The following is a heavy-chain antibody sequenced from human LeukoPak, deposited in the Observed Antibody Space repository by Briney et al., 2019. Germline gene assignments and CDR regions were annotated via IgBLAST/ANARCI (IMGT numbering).Heavy chain of an antibody. CDR2: ISAYNGNT. CDR3: ARDRTDYGGNSDYYYYMDV. J-gene: IGHJ6*03. D-gene: IGHD4-23*01. CDR1: GYTFTSYG. V-gene: IGHV1-18*01. Sequence: ASVKVSCKASGYTFTSYGISWVRQAPGQGLEWMGWISAYNGNTNYAQKLQGRVTMTTDTSTSTAYMELSSLRSEDTAVYYCARDRTDYGGNSDYYYYMDVWGKGTTVTVSS.